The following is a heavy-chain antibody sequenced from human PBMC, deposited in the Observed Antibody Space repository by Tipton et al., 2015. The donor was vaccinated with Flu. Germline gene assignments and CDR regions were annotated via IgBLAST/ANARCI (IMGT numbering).Heavy chain of an antibody. CDR3: ARACGSGGNRWFDP. CDR2: VNHSGST. J-gene: IGHJ5*02. D-gene: IGHD2-15*01. Sequence: TLSLTCVVYGGSFSGDYCSWIRQPPGKGLEWIGEVNHSGSTNYNPSLTSRVTVSADTSKKQFSLKLTSVTAADTAVYYCARACGSGGNRWFDPWGQGALVTVSS. CDR1: GGSFSGDY. V-gene: IGHV4-34*01.